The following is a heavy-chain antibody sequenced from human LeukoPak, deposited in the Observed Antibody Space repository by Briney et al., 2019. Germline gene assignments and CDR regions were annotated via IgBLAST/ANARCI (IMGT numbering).Heavy chain of an antibody. CDR3: ARGYYDSGGYYYYYYGMDV. CDR2: ITPIFGTA. CDR1: GGTFSSYA. J-gene: IGHJ6*02. Sequence: SVKVSCKASGGTFSSYAISWVRQAPGQGLEWMGGITPIFGTANYAQKFQGRVTMTTDTSTNTAYMELRSLKSDDTAMYYCARGYYDSGGYYYYYYGMDVWGQGTTVTVSS. V-gene: IGHV1-69*05. D-gene: IGHD3-22*01.